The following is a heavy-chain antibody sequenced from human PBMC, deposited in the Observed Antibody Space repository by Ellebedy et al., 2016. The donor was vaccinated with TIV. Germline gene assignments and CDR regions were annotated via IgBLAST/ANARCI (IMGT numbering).Heavy chain of an antibody. CDR2: ISGYNGNT. D-gene: IGHD2-21*02. J-gene: IGHJ4*02. CDR3: ARGWGPYRGRKWGDY. V-gene: IGHV1-18*04. CDR1: GYTFTSYG. Sequence: ASVKVSCKASGYTFTSYGISWVRQAPGQGLEWMGWISGYNGNTNYAQKLQGRVTMTTDTSTSTAYMELRRLRSAATSVYYCARGWGPYRGRKWGDYWGQGTLVTVSS.